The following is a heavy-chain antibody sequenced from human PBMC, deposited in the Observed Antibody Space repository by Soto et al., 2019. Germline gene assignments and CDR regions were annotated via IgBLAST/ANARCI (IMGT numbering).Heavy chain of an antibody. CDR1: GFTFSSYA. D-gene: IGHD6-13*01. CDR2: ISYDGSNK. Sequence: VGSLRLSCAASGFTFSSYAMHWVRQAPGKGLEWVAVISYDGSNKYYADSVKGRFTISRDNSKNTLYLQMNSLRAEDTAVYYCARDYLPLAAYYYYGMDVWGQGTTVTVSS. CDR3: ARDYLPLAAYYYYGMDV. V-gene: IGHV3-30-3*01. J-gene: IGHJ6*02.